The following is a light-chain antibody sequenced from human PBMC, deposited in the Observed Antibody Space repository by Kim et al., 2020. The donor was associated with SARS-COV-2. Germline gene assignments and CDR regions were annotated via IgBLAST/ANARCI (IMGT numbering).Light chain of an antibody. Sequence: ASVGDGVTITCRASQRISNYLAWYQQKPGTAPKLLIYDASNLASGVPSRFSGSASGTEFALTISSLQPDDFATYYCQQYNSYSRYTFGQGTKLEI. CDR3: QQYNSYSRYT. CDR2: DAS. CDR1: QRISNY. V-gene: IGKV1-5*01. J-gene: IGKJ2*01.